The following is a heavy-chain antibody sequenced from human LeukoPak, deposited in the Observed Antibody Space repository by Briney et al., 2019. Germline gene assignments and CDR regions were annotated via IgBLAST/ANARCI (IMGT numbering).Heavy chain of an antibody. CDR1: GFTFSSYW. CDR3: ARVQCDSSGYYYVTTYYYYGMDV. Sequence: GGSLRLSCAASGFTFSSYWMSWVRQAPGKGLEWVANIKQDGSEKYYVDSVKGRFTISRDNAKNSLYLQMNSLRAEDTAVYYFARVQCDSSGYYYVTTYYYYGMDVWGQGTTVTVSS. V-gene: IGHV3-7*01. D-gene: IGHD3-22*01. CDR2: IKQDGSEK. J-gene: IGHJ6*02.